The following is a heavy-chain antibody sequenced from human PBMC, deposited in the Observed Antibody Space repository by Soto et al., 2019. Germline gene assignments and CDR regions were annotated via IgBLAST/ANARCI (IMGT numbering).Heavy chain of an antibody. J-gene: IGHJ4*02. V-gene: IGHV3-11*01. CDR3: ARASGPFDY. Sequence: GGSLRLSCAASGFTFSDYYMSWIRQAPGKGLEWDSYNSSSGSTIYYADTVKGRFTIYRDNAKNSLYLQMNNLIAEVTAVYYCARASGPFDYWGQGTLVTVSS. D-gene: IGHD2-8*02. CDR2: NSSSGSTI. CDR1: GFTFSDYY.